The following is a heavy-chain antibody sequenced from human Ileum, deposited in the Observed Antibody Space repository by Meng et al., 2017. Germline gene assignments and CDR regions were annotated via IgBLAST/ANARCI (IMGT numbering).Heavy chain of an antibody. V-gene: IGHV1-3*04. D-gene: IGHD2-15*01. CDR3: ARERQTSGEDY. Sequence: QVQLGQLGAEVKKPGASVKVSCTAYGYTFTNYAIQWVRQAPGQRLEWVGWINTDNGETTYSQNFQDRVTLNRDTSAGTVYMYLNSLISEDTAIYYCARERQTSGEDYWGQGTLVTVSS. CDR1: GYTFTNYA. J-gene: IGHJ4*02. CDR2: INTDNGET.